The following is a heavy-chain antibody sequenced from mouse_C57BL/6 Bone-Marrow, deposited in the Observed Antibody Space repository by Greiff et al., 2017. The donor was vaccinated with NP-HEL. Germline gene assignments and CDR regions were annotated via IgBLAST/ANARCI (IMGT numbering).Heavy chain of an antibody. CDR2: INPYNGGT. CDR3: ARGRPYGYWYFDV. J-gene: IGHJ1*03. Sequence: EVQLQQSGPVLVKPGASVKMSCKASGYTFTDYYMNWVKQSHGKSLEWIGVINPYNGGTSYNQKFKGKATLTVDKSSSTAYMELNSLTSEDSAVYYCARGRPYGYWYFDVWGTGTTVTVSS. D-gene: IGHD1-1*01. V-gene: IGHV1-19*01. CDR1: GYTFTDYY.